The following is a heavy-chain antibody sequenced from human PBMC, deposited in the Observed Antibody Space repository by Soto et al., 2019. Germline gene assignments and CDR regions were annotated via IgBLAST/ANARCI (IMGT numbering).Heavy chain of an antibody. D-gene: IGHD2-2*01. CDR1: GGSFSGYY. V-gene: IGHV4-34*01. J-gene: IGHJ6*03. Sequence: SETLSLTCAVYGGSFSGYYWSWIRQPPGKGLEWIGEINHSGSTNYNPSLKSRVTISVDTSKNQFSLKLSSVTAADTAVYYCARGPLYCSSTSCYGGYYYMDVWGKGTTVTVSS. CDR2: INHSGST. CDR3: ARGPLYCSSTSCYGGYYYMDV.